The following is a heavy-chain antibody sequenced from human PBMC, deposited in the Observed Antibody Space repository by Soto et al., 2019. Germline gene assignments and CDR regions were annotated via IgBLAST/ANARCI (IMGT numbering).Heavy chain of an antibody. CDR1: GYTFTSYG. CDR2: ISAYNGNT. J-gene: IGHJ4*02. V-gene: IGHV1-18*01. D-gene: IGHD3-10*01. CDR3: ARASYCYGSGSYYGPDY. Sequence: QVQLVQSGAEVKKPGASVRVSCKASGYTFTSYGISWVRQAPGQGLEWMGWISAYNGNTNYAQKLQGRVTMTADPSTSTAYRELRGLRSDDTGVCYCARASYCYGSGSYYGPDYWGQGTLVTVSS.